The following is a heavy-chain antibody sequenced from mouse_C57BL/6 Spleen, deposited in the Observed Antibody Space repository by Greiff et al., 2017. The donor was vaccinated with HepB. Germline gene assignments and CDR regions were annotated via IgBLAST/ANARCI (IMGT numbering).Heavy chain of an antibody. D-gene: IGHD1-1*01. J-gene: IGHJ3*01. CDR3: ARPPHYYGSTLFAY. CDR2: ISSGSSTI. Sequence: EVQLVESGGGLVKPGGSLKLSCAASGFTFSDYGMHWVRQAPEKGLEWVAYISSGSSTIYYADTVKGRFTISRDNAKNTLFLQMTSLRSEDTAMYYCARPPHYYGSTLFAYWRQGTLVTVSA. CDR1: GFTFSDYG. V-gene: IGHV5-17*01.